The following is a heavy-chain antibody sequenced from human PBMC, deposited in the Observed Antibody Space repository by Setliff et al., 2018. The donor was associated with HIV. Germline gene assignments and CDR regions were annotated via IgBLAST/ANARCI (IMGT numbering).Heavy chain of an antibody. CDR3: AKGAGFYGDYTFDY. D-gene: IGHD4-17*01. J-gene: IGHJ4*02. CDR1: GASITSHY. CDR2: IYSTGST. V-gene: IGHV4-59*11. Sequence: PSETLSLTCTVSGASITSHYWSWIRQSPGRELEWIGYIYSTGSTNYTPSLQSRVSISMDASKNKFSLKVTSVTSADTAIYYCAKGAGFYGDYTFDYWGQGNLVTVS.